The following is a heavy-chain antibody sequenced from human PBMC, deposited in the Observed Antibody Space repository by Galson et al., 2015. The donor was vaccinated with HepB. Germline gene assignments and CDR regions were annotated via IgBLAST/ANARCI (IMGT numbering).Heavy chain of an antibody. CDR2: IYPGDSDT. Sequence: QSGAEVKKPGESLKISCKGSGYSFTSYWIGWVRQMPGKGLEWMGIIYPGDSDTRYSPSFQGQVTISADKSISTAYLQWSSLKASDTAMYYCARLKDSQWFGELKILDYWGQGTLVTVSS. CDR3: ARLKDSQWFGELKILDY. J-gene: IGHJ4*02. D-gene: IGHD3-10*01. CDR1: GYSFTSYW. V-gene: IGHV5-51*03.